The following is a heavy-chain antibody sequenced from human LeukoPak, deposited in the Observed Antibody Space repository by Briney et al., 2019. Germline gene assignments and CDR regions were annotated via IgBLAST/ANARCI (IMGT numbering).Heavy chain of an antibody. Sequence: GGSLRLSCAASGFTFSSYEMNWVRQAPGKGLEWVSYISSSGSTMYYADSVKGRFTISRDNAKNSLYLQMNSLRAEDTAVYYCARDHNDYVWGSNPYWGQGTLVTVSS. J-gene: IGHJ4*02. D-gene: IGHD3-16*01. CDR2: ISSSGSTM. CDR1: GFTFSSYE. CDR3: ARDHNDYVWGSNPY. V-gene: IGHV3-48*03.